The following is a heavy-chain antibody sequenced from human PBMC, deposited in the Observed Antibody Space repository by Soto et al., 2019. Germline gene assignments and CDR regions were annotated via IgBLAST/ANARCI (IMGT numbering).Heavy chain of an antibody. D-gene: IGHD1-26*01. J-gene: IGHJ6*02. CDR2: IIPIFGTA. V-gene: IGHV1-69*13. CDR3: ARAPLSGSYYDYYGMDV. CDR1: GCTCSSYA. Sequence: SVKVSCKASGCTCSSYAISWVRQAPGQGLEWMGGIIPIFGTANYAQKFQGRVTITADESTSTAYMELSSLRSEDTAVDYCARAPLSGSYYDYYGMDVWGHGTKATV.